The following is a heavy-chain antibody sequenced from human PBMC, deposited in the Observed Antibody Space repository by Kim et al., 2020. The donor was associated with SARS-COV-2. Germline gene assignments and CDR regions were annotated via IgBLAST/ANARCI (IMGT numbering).Heavy chain of an antibody. J-gene: IGHJ6*02. Sequence: SETLSLTCTVSGGSISSSSYYWGWIRQPPGKGLEWIGSIYYSGSTYYNPSLKSRVTISVDTSKNQFSLKLSSVTAADTAVYYCARHGAAAGTGTGRVGAWVPGYYYYYGMDVWGQGTTVTVSS. CDR3: ARHGAAAGTGTGRVGAWVPGYYYYYGMDV. CDR2: IYYSGST. D-gene: IGHD6-13*01. CDR1: GGSISSSSYY. V-gene: IGHV4-39*01.